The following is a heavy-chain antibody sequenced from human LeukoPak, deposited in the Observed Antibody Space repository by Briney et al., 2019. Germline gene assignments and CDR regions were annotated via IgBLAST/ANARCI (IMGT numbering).Heavy chain of an antibody. CDR2: INSDGSST. J-gene: IGHJ4*02. D-gene: IGHD1-14*01. CDR1: GFTFSSYW. V-gene: IGHV3-74*01. Sequence: GGSLRLSCAASGFTFSSYWMHWVRQAPGKGLVWVSRINSDGSSTSYADSVKGRFTISRDNAKNTLYLQMNSLRAEDTAVYYCALSIRTYFFDYWGQGTLVTVSS. CDR3: ALSIRTYFFDY.